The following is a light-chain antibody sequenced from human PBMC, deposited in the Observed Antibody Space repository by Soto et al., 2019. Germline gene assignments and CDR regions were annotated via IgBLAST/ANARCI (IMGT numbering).Light chain of an antibody. CDR2: EVS. CDR3: CSYAGSSTPGV. Sequence: QSVLTQPASVSGSPGQSITISCTGTSSDVGSYNLVSWYQQQPGKAPKLMIYEVSKRPSGVSNRFSGSKSGNTASLTISGLQAEDDPDYYYCSYAGSSTPGVFGGGTKVTVL. CDR1: SSDVGSYNL. V-gene: IGLV2-23*02. J-gene: IGLJ3*02.